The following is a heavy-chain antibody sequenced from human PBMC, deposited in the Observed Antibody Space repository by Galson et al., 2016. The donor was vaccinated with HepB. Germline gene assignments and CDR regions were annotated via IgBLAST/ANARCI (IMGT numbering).Heavy chain of an antibody. Sequence: GAEVKKPGESLRISCMGSGYNFITYWISWVRQMPGKGLEWMGSIDPSDSYTNYSPSFQGHVTISTDRSISTAYLQWSSLKASDTAIYYCAIRLYSSGSFDYWGQGTLVTVSS. D-gene: IGHD6-19*01. J-gene: IGHJ4*02. CDR3: AIRLYSSGSFDY. CDR2: IDPSDSYT. CDR1: GYNFITYW. V-gene: IGHV5-10-1*01.